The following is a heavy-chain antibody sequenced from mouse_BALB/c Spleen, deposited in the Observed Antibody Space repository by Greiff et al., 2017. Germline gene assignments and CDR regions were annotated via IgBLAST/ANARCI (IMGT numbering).Heavy chain of an antibody. CDR2: IDPENGDT. CDR3: NAKYGNPFAY. CDR1: GFNIKDYY. J-gene: IGHJ3*01. Sequence: VQLQQSGAELVRSGASVKLSCTASGFNIKDYYMHWVKQRPEQGLEWIGWIDPENGDTEYAPKFQGKATMTADTSSNTAYLQRSSLTSEDTAVYYCNAKYGNPFAYWGQGALVAGSA. D-gene: IGHD2-10*02. V-gene: IGHV14-4*02.